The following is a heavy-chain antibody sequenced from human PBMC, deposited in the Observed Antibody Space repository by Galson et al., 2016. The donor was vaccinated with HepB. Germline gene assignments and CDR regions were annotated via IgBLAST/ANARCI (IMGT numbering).Heavy chain of an antibody. V-gene: IGHV3-23*01. CDR3: VADHGGFDCFDF. J-gene: IGHJ3*01. Sequence: SLRLSCAATGFTFNTYAMAWVRQAPGKGLEWVSGFSGRGDSTYYADSVKGRFTISRDNSKSTLYLQMSSLRVEDTALYYCVADHGGFDCFDFWGQGTMVTVSS. D-gene: IGHD4-23*01. CDR2: FSGRGDST. CDR1: GFTFNTYA.